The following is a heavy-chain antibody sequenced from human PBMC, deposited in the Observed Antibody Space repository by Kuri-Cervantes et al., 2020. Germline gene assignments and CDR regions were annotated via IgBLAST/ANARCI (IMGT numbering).Heavy chain of an antibody. D-gene: IGHD6-19*01. J-gene: IGHJ5*02. Sequence: SETLSLTCTVSGGSISSYSWSWIRQPPGKGLEWIGYIYHSGSTYYNPSLKSRVTISVDTSKNQFSLKLSSVTAADTAVYYCARDRGRWLVPRGDNWFDPWGQGTLVTVSS. CDR3: ARDRGRWLVPRGDNWFDP. CDR1: GGSISSYS. CDR2: IYHSGST. V-gene: IGHV4-30-2*05.